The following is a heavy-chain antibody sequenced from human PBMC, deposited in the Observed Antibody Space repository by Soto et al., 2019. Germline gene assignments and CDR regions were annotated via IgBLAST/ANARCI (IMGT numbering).Heavy chain of an antibody. J-gene: IGHJ5*02. CDR3: ARRRTCGYDWCWFDP. D-gene: IGHD5-12*01. V-gene: IGHV4-39*01. CDR2: IYDGGST. CDR1: GCSISISSYY. Sequence: SETRSFTFTVSGCSISISSYYWGWIRQPPGKGLEWIGSIYDGGSTSYTPSLKSRVTISVDTSKNHFSLKLSSVTAADTAVYSCARRRTCGYDWCWFDPWGQGTLVTVS.